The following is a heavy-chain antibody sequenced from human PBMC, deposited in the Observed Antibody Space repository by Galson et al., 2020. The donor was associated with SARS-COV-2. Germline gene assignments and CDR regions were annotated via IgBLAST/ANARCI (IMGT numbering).Heavy chain of an antibody. CDR3: ANSLSPIGAFDI. V-gene: IGHV3-33*06. CDR1: GFTFSSYG. J-gene: IGHJ3*02. Sequence: GESLKISCAASGFTFSSYGMHWVRQAPGKGLEWVAVIWYDGSNKYYADSVKGRFTISRDNSKNTLYQQMNSLRAEDTAVYYCANSLSPIGAFDIWGQGTMVTVSS. D-gene: IGHD2-21*01. CDR2: IWYDGSNK.